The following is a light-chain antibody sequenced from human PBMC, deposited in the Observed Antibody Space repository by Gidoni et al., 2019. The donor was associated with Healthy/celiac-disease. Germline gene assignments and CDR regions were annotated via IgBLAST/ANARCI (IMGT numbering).Light chain of an antibody. V-gene: IGKV1-5*03. CDR2: KAS. CDR1: QSISSW. Sequence: DIQMTQSPSTLSASVGDRVTITCRASQSISSWLAWYQQKPGKAPKLLIYKASSLESGVPSRFIGSESGTEFTLTISSLQPDDFATYYCQQYNSYPWTFGQGTKVEIK. CDR3: QQYNSYPWT. J-gene: IGKJ1*01.